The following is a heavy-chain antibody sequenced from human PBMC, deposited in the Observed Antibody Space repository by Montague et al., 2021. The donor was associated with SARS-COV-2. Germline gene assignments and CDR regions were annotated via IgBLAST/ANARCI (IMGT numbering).Heavy chain of an antibody. CDR2: ISYSGST. D-gene: IGHD6-13*01. Sequence: SETLSLTCTVSGASVRSGNSYWNWIRQPPGKGLEWIGYISYSGSTNYSPSLKSRVTISVDTSKNQLSLKVISETAADTAVYYCARGGGYYNYGLDVWGPGTMVTVSS. V-gene: IGHV4-61*01. J-gene: IGHJ6*02. CDR1: GASVRSGNSY. CDR3: ARGGGYYNYGLDV.